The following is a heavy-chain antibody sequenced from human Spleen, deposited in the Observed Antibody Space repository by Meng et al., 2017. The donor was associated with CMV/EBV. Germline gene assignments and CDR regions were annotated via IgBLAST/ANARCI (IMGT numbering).Heavy chain of an antibody. V-gene: IGHV3-7*01. Sequence: GESLKISCAASGFTFSTYWMSWVRQAPGKGLEWAANIKEDGSERYYVDSAKGRFTISRDNAKNSLYLQMNSLRADDSAVYYCARDAEVAPAALRTFYYYAMDVWGQGSTVTVSS. CDR1: GFTFSTYW. CDR2: IKEDGSER. CDR3: ARDAEVAPAALRTFYYYAMDV. J-gene: IGHJ6*02. D-gene: IGHD2-2*02.